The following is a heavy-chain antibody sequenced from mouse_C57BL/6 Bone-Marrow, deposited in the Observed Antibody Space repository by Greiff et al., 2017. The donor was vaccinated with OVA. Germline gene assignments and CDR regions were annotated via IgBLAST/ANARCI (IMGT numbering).Heavy chain of an antibody. CDR2: ISNLAYSI. D-gene: IGHD1-1*01. CDR1: GFTFSDYG. Sequence: EVKVVESGGGLVQPGGSLKLSCAASGFTFSDYGMAWVRQAPRKGPEWVAFISNLAYSIYYADTVTGRFTISRENAKNTLYLEMSSLRSEDTAMYYCARHFYYGSSYWYFDVWGTGTTVTVSS. CDR3: ARHFYYGSSYWYFDV. V-gene: IGHV5-15*01. J-gene: IGHJ1*03.